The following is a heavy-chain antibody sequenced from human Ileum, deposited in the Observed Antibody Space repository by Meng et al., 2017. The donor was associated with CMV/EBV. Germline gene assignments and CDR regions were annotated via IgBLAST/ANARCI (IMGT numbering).Heavy chain of an antibody. CDR1: GFTFSSYW. Sequence: GESLKISCAASGFTFSSYWMSWVRQAPGKGPEWMANIKRDGSEKYYVDSVKARFTISRDNAKNSLYLQMNSLRAADTAVYYCARDRGCSLTSCDKGGDAFDVWGLGTMVTVSS. D-gene: IGHD2-2*02. CDR3: ARDRGCSLTSCDKGGDAFDV. CDR2: IKRDGSEK. J-gene: IGHJ3*01. V-gene: IGHV3-7*01.